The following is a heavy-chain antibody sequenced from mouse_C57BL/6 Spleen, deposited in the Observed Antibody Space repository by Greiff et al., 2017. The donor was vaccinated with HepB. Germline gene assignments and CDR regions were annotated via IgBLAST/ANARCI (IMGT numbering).Heavy chain of an antibody. CDR3: TRPNNPYAMDY. J-gene: IGHJ4*01. CDR2: ISSGGDYI. D-gene: IGHD6-1*01. V-gene: IGHV5-9-1*02. Sequence: EVQGVESGEGLVKPGGSLKLSCAASGFTFSSYAMSWVRQTPEKRLEWVAYISSGGDYIYYADTVKGRFTISRDNARNTLYLQMSSLKSEDTAMYYCTRPNNPYAMDYWGQGTSVTVSS. CDR1: GFTFSSYA.